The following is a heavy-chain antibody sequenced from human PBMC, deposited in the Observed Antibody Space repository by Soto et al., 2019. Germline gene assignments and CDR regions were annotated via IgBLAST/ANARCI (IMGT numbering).Heavy chain of an antibody. J-gene: IGHJ5*02. CDR1: GGTFSSYT. V-gene: IGHV1-69*02. CDR2: IIPILGIA. CDR3: ASRGYYDSGNWFDP. Sequence: QVQLVQSGAEVKKPGSSVKVSCKASGGTFSSYTISWVRQAPGQGLEWMGRIIPILGIANYAQKFQGRVTITADKSTSTAYMELSSLRLEDTAVYYCASRGYYDSGNWFDPWGQGTLVTVSS. D-gene: IGHD3-22*01.